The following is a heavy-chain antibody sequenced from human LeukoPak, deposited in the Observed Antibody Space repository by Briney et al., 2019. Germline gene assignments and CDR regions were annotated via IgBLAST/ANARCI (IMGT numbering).Heavy chain of an antibody. CDR1: AFTFTTYY. J-gene: IGHJ4*02. CDR3: ARFNRLRFDY. CDR2: INKDGTKK. V-gene: IGHV3-7*03. D-gene: IGHD1-14*01. Sequence: GGSLRLSCAASAFTFTTYYMTWVRQAPGKGREGVAHINKDGTKKYSLDSVKGRFTISRDNAKNSLYLQINNLRTENTAFYYCARFNRLRFDYWGQGTLVTVSS.